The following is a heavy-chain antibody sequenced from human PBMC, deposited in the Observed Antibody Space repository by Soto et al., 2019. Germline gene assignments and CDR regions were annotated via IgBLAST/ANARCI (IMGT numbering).Heavy chain of an antibody. D-gene: IGHD3-3*01. V-gene: IGHV1-58*01. J-gene: IGHJ6*02. Sequence: SVKVSCKASGFTFTSSAVQWVRQARGQRLEWIGWIVVGSGNTNYAQKFQERVTITRDMSTSTAYMELSSLRSEDTAVYYCAADRFGAYYDFWSGSPTPYYYYGMDVWGQGTTVTVSS. CDR1: GFTFTSSA. CDR2: IVVGSGNT. CDR3: AADRFGAYYDFWSGSPTPYYYYGMDV.